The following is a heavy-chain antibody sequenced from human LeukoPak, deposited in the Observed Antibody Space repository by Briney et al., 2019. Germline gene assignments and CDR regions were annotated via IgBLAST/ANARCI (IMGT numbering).Heavy chain of an antibody. D-gene: IGHD2-2*02. CDR1: GFTFSSYW. CDR3: AREPHCSSTSCYSDGMDV. J-gene: IGHJ6*02. Sequence: GGSLRLSCAASGFTFSSYWMSWVRQAPGKGLEWVANIKQEGNEKYYVDSVKGRFTISRDNAKNSLYLQMNSLRAEDTAVYYCAREPHCSSTSCYSDGMDVWGQGTTVTVSS. V-gene: IGHV3-7*01. CDR2: IKQEGNEK.